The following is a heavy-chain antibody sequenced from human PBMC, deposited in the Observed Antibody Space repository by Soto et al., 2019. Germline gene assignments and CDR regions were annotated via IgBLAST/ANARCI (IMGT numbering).Heavy chain of an antibody. D-gene: IGHD1-1*01. CDR3: AKVSNNWYAGFFDL. CDR1: GFTFSSHA. J-gene: IGHJ4*02. V-gene: IGHV3-23*01. CDR2: LSDSGISI. Sequence: EVPLLESGGGLVQPGGSLRLSCTASGFTFSSHAMTWVRQAPGKGLEWVSGLSDSGISIYYADSVKDRLTISRDNSQNKLYLQIHTPRAEDTAVYYRAKVSNNWYAGFFDLWGQGTLGTLSS.